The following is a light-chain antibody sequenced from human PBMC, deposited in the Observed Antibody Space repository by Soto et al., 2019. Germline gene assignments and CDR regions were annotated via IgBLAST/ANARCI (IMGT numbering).Light chain of an antibody. J-gene: IGKJ4*01. CDR2: GAS. CDR3: QQYNDWPPLT. V-gene: IGKV3-15*01. CDR1: QSVSSN. Sequence: EIVMTQSPATLSVSPGERATLSCRASQSVSSNLAWYQQKPGQAPRLLIFGASIRATGVPDRFSGSGSGTEFTLSISSLQSEDSAVYYCQQYNDWPPLTFGGGTRWIS.